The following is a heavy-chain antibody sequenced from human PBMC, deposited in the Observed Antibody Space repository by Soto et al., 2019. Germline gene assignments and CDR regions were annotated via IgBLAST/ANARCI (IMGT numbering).Heavy chain of an antibody. CDR2: ISAYDGKT. V-gene: IGHV1-18*01. CDR3: ARDPHEFWTSYWFDP. CDR1: GYTFNTYG. Sequence: QVQLLQSGAEVKKPGASVKVSCKTSGYTFNTYGINWVRQAPGQGLELMGWISAYDGKTTYAEKFRGRVTMTTDTSTSTAYMELRSLRSDDTAVYYCARDPHEFWTSYWFDPWGQGTPVTVSS. D-gene: IGHD3-3*01. J-gene: IGHJ5*02.